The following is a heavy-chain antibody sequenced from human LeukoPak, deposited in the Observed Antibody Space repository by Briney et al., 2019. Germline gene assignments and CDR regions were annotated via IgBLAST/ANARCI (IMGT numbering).Heavy chain of an antibody. CDR1: GYTFTGYY. D-gene: IGHD6-6*01. J-gene: IGHJ6*03. Sequence: ASVKVSCKASGYTFTGYYMHWVRQAPGQGLEWMGRINPNSGGTNYAQKFQGRVTMTRDTSISTAYMELSRLGSDDTAVYYCARGRGGSSSSTGDYYYYYYMDVWGKGTTVTVSS. V-gene: IGHV1-2*06. CDR3: ARGRGGSSSSTGDYYYYYYMDV. CDR2: INPNSGGT.